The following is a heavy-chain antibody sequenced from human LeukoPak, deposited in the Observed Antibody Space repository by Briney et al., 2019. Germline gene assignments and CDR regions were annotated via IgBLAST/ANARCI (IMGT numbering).Heavy chain of an antibody. D-gene: IGHD6-19*01. V-gene: IGHV3-53*01. CDR3: ARVQQWLVRDYYYYAMDV. J-gene: IGHJ6*02. Sequence: PGGSLRLSCAASGFTVSSNYMSWVRQAPGKGLEWVSVIYSGGSTYYADSVKGRFTISRDNSKNTLYLQMNSLRAEDTAVYYCARVQQWLVRDYYYYAMDVWGQGTTVTVSS. CDR1: GFTVSSNY. CDR2: IYSGGST.